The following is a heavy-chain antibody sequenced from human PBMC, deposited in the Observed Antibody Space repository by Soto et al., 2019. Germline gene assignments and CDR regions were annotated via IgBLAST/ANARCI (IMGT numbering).Heavy chain of an antibody. CDR1: GGSFSGYY. D-gene: IGHD3-9*01. Sequence: QVQLQQWGAGPLRPLETLSLTCGVSGGSFSGYYWAWIRQSPGKGLEWIGEINDRGSINYNPSLKSRLSISVDTSKNHYSLNPRSVTAADTAVYYCARESHDILTGPQCVWYVDLWGRGTLVTVSS. J-gene: IGHJ2*01. CDR2: INDRGSI. V-gene: IGHV4-34*01. CDR3: ARESHDILTGPQCVWYVDL.